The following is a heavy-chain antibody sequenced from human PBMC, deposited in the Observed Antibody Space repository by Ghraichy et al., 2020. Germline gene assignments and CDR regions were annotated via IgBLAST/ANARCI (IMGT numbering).Heavy chain of an antibody. CDR1: GYTFDNYA. D-gene: IGHD5-18*01. J-gene: IGHJ4*02. V-gene: IGHV1-18*01. CDR2: INTYTGNT. Sequence: ASVKVSCKASGYTFDNYAINWVRQAPGQGLEWMGWINTYTGNTNYAQKFQGRVTLTADTPASTAYMDLGSLKSDDTAVYFCARGTAETNWRFDYWAQGTLLTVSS. CDR3: ARGTAETNWRFDY.